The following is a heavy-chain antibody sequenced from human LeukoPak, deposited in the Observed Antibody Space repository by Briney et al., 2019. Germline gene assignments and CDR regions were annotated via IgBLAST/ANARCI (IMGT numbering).Heavy chain of an antibody. CDR1: GGSISSYY. J-gene: IGHJ4*02. CDR3: AREVAVAGTEEYYFDY. V-gene: IGHV4-59*12. CDR2: IYYSGST. D-gene: IGHD6-19*01. Sequence: SETLSLTCTVSGGSISSYYWSWIRQPPGKGLEWIGYIYYSGSTHYNPSLKSRVTISVDTSKNQFSLKLSSVTAADTAVYYCAREVAVAGTEEYYFDYWGQGTLVTVSS.